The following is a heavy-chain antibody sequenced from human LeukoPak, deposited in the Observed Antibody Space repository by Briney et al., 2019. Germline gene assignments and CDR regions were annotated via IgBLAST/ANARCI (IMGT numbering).Heavy chain of an antibody. CDR1: GFTFSSYA. D-gene: IGHD6-13*01. V-gene: IGHV3-23*01. CDR3: AWRDGETISYSSSPLPDV. J-gene: IGHJ6*02. Sequence: GGSLRLSCAASGFTFSSYAMSWVRQAPGKGLEWVSAISGSGGSTYYADSVKGRFTISRDNSKNTLYLQMNSLRAEDTAVYYCAWRDGETISYSSSPLPDVWGQGTTVTVSS. CDR2: ISGSGGST.